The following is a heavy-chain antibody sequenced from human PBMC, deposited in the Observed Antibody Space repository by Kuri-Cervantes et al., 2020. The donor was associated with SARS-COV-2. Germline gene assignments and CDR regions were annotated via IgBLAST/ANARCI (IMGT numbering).Heavy chain of an antibody. CDR1: GGSISSSSYY. V-gene: IGHV4-39*01. CDR2: IYYSGST. CDR3: ARPKSNSRYGIGAFDI. J-gene: IGHJ3*02. D-gene: IGHD5-24*01. Sequence: SETLFLTCTVSGGSISSSSYYRGWIRQPPGKGLEWIGSIYYSGSTYYNPSLKRRFTISVDTSKNQFSLKLSSVTAADTAVYYCARPKSNSRYGIGAFDIWGQGTMVTVSS.